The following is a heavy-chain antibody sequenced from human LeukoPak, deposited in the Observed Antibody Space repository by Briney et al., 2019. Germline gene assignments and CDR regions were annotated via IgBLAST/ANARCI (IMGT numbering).Heavy chain of an antibody. CDR2: INHSGST. D-gene: IGHD3-22*01. J-gene: IGHJ4*02. Sequence: SETLSLTCAVFGGSFSGYYWCCFRQPPAKGLEWIGEINHSGSTNYNPSLKSRVTISVDTSKNQFSLKLRSVTAADTAVYYCARERGYYFDYWGEGTLVTVSS. CDR1: GGSFSGYY. CDR3: ARERGYYFDY. V-gene: IGHV4-34*01.